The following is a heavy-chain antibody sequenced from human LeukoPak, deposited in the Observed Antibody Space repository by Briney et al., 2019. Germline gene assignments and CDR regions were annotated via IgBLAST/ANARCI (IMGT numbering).Heavy chain of an antibody. J-gene: IGHJ6*03. D-gene: IGHD6-13*01. CDR1: GGTFSSYA. CDR3: AGCSSWPPSYYYYYMDV. CDR2: IIPIFGTA. V-gene: IGHV1-69*05. Sequence: ASVKVSCKASGGTFSSYAISWVRQAPGQGLEWMGGIIPIFGTANYAQKFQGRVTITTDESTSTAYMELSSLRSEDTAVYYCAGCSSWPPSYYYYYMDVWGKGTTVTVSS.